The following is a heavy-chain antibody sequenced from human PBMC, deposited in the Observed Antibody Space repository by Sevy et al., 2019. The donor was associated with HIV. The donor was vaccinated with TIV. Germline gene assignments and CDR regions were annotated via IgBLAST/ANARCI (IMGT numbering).Heavy chain of an antibody. CDR3: GYSEYGYYYDY. CDR1: GSIFSNAW. D-gene: IGHD1-26*01. CDR2: IKSKADGGTP. V-gene: IGHV3-15*01. Sequence: GGSLRLSCGASGSIFSNAWMSWVRQAPGKGLEWVGRIKSKADGGTPDYAAPVKGTFTISRDDSINTLYLQMNSLRTDDTAVYYCGYSEYGYYYDYWGQGTLVTVSS. J-gene: IGHJ4*02.